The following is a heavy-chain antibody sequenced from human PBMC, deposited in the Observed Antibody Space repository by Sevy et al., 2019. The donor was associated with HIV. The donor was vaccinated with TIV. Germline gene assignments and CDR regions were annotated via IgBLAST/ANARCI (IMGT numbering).Heavy chain of an antibody. CDR2: ISHEGINE. J-gene: IGHJ6*02. V-gene: IGHV3-30*18. CDR3: ANAYSGSYSHSYLYALDV. D-gene: IGHD1-26*01. Sequence: GGSLRLSCTGSGFSFSYYGIHWVRQAPGKGLDWVALISHEGINEYYADSVKGRLTISRDNSRNTVYLEMNSLRNEDTAIYFCANAYSGSYSHSYLYALDVWGQGTTVTVSS. CDR1: GFSFSYYG.